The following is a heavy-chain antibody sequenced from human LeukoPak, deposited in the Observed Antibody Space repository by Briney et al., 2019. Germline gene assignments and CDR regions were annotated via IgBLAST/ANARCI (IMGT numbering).Heavy chain of an antibody. J-gene: IGHJ4*02. V-gene: IGHV3-23*01. CDR3: AKGTYNWNDSHY. D-gene: IGHD1-20*01. Sequence: GSLRLSCAASGFTFSSYAMSWVRQAPGKGLEWVSAISGSGGSTYYADSVKGRFTISRDNSKNTLYLQMNSLRAEDTAVYYCAKGTYNWNDSHYWGQGTLVTVSS. CDR1: GFTFSSYA. CDR2: ISGSGGST.